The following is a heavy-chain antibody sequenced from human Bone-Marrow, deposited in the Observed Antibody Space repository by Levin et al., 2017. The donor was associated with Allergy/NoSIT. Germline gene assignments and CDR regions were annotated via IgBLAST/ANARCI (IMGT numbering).Heavy chain of an antibody. J-gene: IGHJ4*02. D-gene: IGHD2-15*01. Sequence: PAGGSLRLSCAASGFIFSSYGMHWVRQAPGKGLEWVAVISYDGSNKYYADSVKGRFTISRDNSKNTLYVQMNSLRAEDTAVYYCAKDLDIVVVVAATSAFDYWGQGTLVTVSS. V-gene: IGHV3-30*18. CDR1: GFIFSSYG. CDR3: AKDLDIVVVVAATSAFDY. CDR2: ISYDGSNK.